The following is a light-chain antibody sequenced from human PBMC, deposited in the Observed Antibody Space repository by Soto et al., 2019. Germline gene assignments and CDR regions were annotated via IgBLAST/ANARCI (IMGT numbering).Light chain of an antibody. J-gene: IGKJ5*01. V-gene: IGKV3-11*01. CDR2: DST. Sequence: EVVLTQSAVTLFLSPGGRSSISSRASQFLSSYLAWYQQIPGQPPSLLIYDSTRRAAGIPARFSGSRSGTDFTIPISSVEPEDFSMYYYHQRNQFGQGTRLEIK. CDR1: QFLSSY. CDR3: HQRNQ.